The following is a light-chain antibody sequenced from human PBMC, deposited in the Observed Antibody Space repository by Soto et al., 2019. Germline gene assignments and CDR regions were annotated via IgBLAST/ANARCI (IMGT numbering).Light chain of an antibody. Sequence: IQLTQSPSSLSASVGDRVTITCRASQGVRSYLAWFQQKPGKAPKLLIFVASTLQNGVPARFSGGGFVTEFTLTITSLQPEDFANYYCHQVCTYPRTFGQGTKVEIK. V-gene: IGKV1-9*01. CDR2: VAS. CDR3: HQVCTYPRT. J-gene: IGKJ1*01. CDR1: QGVRSY.